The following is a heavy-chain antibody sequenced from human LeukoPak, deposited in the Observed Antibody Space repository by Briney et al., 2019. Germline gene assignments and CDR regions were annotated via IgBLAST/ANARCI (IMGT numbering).Heavy chain of an antibody. CDR1: GFTFSSYS. CDR3: ARDQGVPDSSGYTNWFDP. CDR2: ISSSSSYI. V-gene: IGHV3-21*01. J-gene: IGHJ5*02. Sequence: GGSLRLSCAASGFTFSSYSMNWVRQAPGKGLEWVSSISSSSSYIYYADSVKGRFTISRDKAKNSLYLQMNSLRAEDTAVYYCARDQGVPDSSGYTNWFDPWGQGTLVTVSS. D-gene: IGHD3-22*01.